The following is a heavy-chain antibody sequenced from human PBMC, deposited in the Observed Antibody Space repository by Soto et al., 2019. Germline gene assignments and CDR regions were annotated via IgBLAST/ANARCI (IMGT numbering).Heavy chain of an antibody. Sequence: GGSLRLSCAASGFTFSSYGMHWVRQAPGKGLEWVAVIWYDGSNKYYADSVKGRFTISRDNSKNTLYLQMNSLRAEDTAVYYCARDPIAAAGHEYFQHWGQGTLVTVSS. D-gene: IGHD6-13*01. CDR3: ARDPIAAAGHEYFQH. CDR2: IWYDGSNK. J-gene: IGHJ1*01. V-gene: IGHV3-33*01. CDR1: GFTFSSYG.